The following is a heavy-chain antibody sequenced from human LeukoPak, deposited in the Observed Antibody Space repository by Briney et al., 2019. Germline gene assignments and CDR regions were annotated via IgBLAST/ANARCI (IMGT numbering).Heavy chain of an antibody. Sequence: SGGSLRLSCAASGFTFSSYEMNWVRQAPGKGLKWVSYISSSGSTIHYADSVKGRFTISRDNAKNSLYLQMNSLRAKDTDVYYCARVGRGYYGMDVWGQGTTVTVSS. CDR1: GFTFSSYE. V-gene: IGHV3-48*03. CDR2: ISSSGSTI. D-gene: IGHD3/OR15-3a*01. CDR3: ARVGRGYYGMDV. J-gene: IGHJ6*02.